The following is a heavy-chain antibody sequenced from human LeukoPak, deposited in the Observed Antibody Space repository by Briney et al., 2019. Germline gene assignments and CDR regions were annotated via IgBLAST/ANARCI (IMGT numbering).Heavy chain of an antibody. V-gene: IGHV1-69*04. D-gene: IGHD4-17*01. CDR2: IIPILGIA. CDR3: ARGSTYGGFDY. Sequence: GASVKVSCKASGGTFSSYAISWVRQAPGQGLEWMGRIIPILGIANYAQKFQGRVTITADKPTSTAYMELSSLRSEDTAVYYCARGSTYGGFDYWGQGTLVTVSS. J-gene: IGHJ4*02. CDR1: GGTFSSYA.